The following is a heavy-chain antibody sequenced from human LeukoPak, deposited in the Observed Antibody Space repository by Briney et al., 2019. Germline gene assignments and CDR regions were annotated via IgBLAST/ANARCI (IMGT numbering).Heavy chain of an antibody. CDR3: ARGEMAVDY. CDR2: IYYSGST. D-gene: IGHD5-24*01. CDR1: GGSISSYY. J-gene: IGHJ4*02. V-gene: IGHV4-59*12. Sequence: SETLSLTCSVSGGSISSYYWSWIRQPPGKGLEWIGYIYYSGSTNYNPSLKSRVIISVDTSKNQFSLKLSSVTAADTAVYYCARGEMAVDYWGQGTLVTVSS.